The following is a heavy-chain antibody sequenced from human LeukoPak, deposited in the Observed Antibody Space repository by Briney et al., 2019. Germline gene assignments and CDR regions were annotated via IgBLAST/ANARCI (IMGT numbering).Heavy chain of an antibody. CDR2: ISGSGGST. J-gene: IGHJ4*02. D-gene: IGHD2-8*01. V-gene: IGHV3-23*01. CDR1: GFTFSSYA. Sequence: GGSLRLSCAASGFTFSSYAMSWVRQAPGKGLKWVSSISGSGGSTYYADSVKGRFTISRDNSKNTLYLQMNSLRAEDTAVYYCAKDTSIGRYCTNGVCSPFDYWGQGTLVTVSS. CDR3: AKDTSIGRYCTNGVCSPFDY.